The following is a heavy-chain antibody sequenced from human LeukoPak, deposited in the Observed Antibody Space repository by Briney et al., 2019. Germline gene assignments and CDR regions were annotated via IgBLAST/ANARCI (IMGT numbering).Heavy chain of an antibody. J-gene: IGHJ4*02. D-gene: IGHD5-18*01. CDR2: INHSGST. V-gene: IGHV4-34*01. CDR1: GGSFSGYY. CDR3: AGGEDKVMVHDY. Sequence: SETLSLTCAVYGGSFSGYYWSWIRQPPGKGLEWIGEINHSGSTNYNPSLKSRVTISVDTSKNQFSLKLSSVTAADTAVYYCAGGEDKVMVHDYWGQGTLVTVSS.